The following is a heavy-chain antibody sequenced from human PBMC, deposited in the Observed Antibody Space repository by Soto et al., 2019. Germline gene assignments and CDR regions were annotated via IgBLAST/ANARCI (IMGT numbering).Heavy chain of an antibody. D-gene: IGHD6-19*01. CDR3: ARDRGYSSSPMDV. Sequence: PSETLSLTCTVSGGSISRYYWSWIRQPPGKGLEWIGYIYYSGSTNYNPSLKSRVSISVDTSKYQFSLKLSSVTGADTAVYFCARDRGYSSSPMDVWDQGTTGTVSS. CDR2: IYYSGST. CDR1: GGSISRYY. V-gene: IGHV4-59*01. J-gene: IGHJ6*02.